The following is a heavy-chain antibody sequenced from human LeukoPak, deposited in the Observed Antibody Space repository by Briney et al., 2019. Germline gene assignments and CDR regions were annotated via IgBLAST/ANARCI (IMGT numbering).Heavy chain of an antibody. CDR1: GGSISSGSYY. J-gene: IGHJ3*02. CDR3: AREGVDDAFDI. CDR2: IYSSGST. D-gene: IGHD5-12*01. V-gene: IGHV4-61*02. Sequence: PSETLSLTCTVSGGSISSGSYYWSWIRQPAGKGLEWIGRIYSSGSTNYNPSLKSRVTISLDTSKNQFSLKLSSVTAADTAVYYCAREGVDDAFDIWGQGTMVTVSS.